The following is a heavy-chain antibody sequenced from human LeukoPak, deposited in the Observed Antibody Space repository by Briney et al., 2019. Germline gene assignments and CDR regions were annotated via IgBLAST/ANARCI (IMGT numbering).Heavy chain of an antibody. CDR3: ARGSTMVRGVRGYYFDY. J-gene: IGHJ4*02. Sequence: SGTLSLTCAVSGGSISSSNWWSWVRQPPGKGLEWIGEIYHSGSTNYNPSLKSRVTISVDKSKNQFSLKLSSVTAADTAVYYCARGSTMVRGVRGYYFDYWGQGTLVTVSS. V-gene: IGHV4-4*02. CDR2: IYHSGST. D-gene: IGHD3-10*01. CDR1: GGSISSSNW.